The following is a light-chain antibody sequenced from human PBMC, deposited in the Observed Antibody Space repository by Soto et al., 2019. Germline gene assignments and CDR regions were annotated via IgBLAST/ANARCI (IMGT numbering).Light chain of an antibody. CDR2: DVS. J-gene: IGLJ2*01. Sequence: QSALTQPASVSGSPVQSITISCTGTYSDVGAYNLVSWYQQHPGKAPKLMIFDVSNRPSGTSNRSSGSKSGNTASLTISGLQAEDEADYYCSSYTASNTLVFGGGTKVTVL. V-gene: IGLV2-14*03. CDR3: SSYTASNTLV. CDR1: YSDVGAYNL.